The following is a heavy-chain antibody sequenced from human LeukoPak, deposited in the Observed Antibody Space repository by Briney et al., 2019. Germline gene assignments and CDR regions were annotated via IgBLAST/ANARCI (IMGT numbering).Heavy chain of an antibody. CDR2: IYPYDSDT. V-gene: IGHV5-51*01. Sequence: GESLKISCKGSGYTFSSYWIGWVRQMPGKRLEWMGIIYPYDSDTRYSPSFQGQVTISADKSISTAYMQWSSLKASDTAMYYCARLAYCSNDVCYSNYYYSMDVWGKGTTVTVSS. D-gene: IGHD2-8*01. CDR1: GYTFSSYW. J-gene: IGHJ6*03. CDR3: ARLAYCSNDVCYSNYYYSMDV.